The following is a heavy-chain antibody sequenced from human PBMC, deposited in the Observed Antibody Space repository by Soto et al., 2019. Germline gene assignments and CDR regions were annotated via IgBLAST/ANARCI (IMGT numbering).Heavy chain of an antibody. D-gene: IGHD3-22*01. CDR1: GYTFTSYD. Sequence: ASVKVSCKASGYTFTSYDINWVRQATGQGLEWMGWMNPNSGDTGYAQKFQGRVTMTRNTSISTAYMELSSLRSEDTAVYYCARVGSYYYDSSGYYYWGQGXLVTVSS. CDR3: ARVGSYYYDSSGYYY. V-gene: IGHV1-8*01. CDR2: MNPNSGDT. J-gene: IGHJ4*02.